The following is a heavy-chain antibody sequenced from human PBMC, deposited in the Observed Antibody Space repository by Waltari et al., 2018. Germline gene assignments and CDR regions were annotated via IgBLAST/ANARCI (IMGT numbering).Heavy chain of an antibody. CDR1: GFTFSSYA. J-gene: IGHJ4*02. Sequence: VQLVETGGGLVQPGGSLRLSCAASGFTFSSYAMQWVRQAPGKGLEWISAINSGGGSTYYADSVKGRFTSSRDNSKNTLSLQMNSLRAEDTAVYYWAKDAYSSGWSDYWGQGVLVTVSS. V-gene: IGHV3-NL1*01. CDR2: INSGGGST. CDR3: AKDAYSSGWSDY. D-gene: IGHD6-13*01.